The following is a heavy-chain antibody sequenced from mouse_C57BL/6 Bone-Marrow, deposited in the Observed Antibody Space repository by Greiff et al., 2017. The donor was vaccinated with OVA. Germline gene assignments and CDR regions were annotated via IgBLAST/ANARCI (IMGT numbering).Heavy chain of an antibody. CDR1: GYTFTSYT. D-gene: IGHD2-2*01. CDR2: INPGGGYT. J-gene: IGHJ3*01. Sequence: VQRVESGAELVRPGASVKMSCTASGYTFTSYTMHWVKQRPGQGLEWIGYINPGGGYTKYTPTFKGKATLTADKSSSTAYLQLSSLTSKDEAVYYYASLLWSREFAGWGQGTMVTVSA. CDR3: ASLLWSREFAG. V-gene: IGHV1-4*01.